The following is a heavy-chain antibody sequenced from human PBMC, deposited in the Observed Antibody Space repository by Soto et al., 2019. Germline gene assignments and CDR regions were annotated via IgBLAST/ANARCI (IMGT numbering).Heavy chain of an antibody. CDR2: ISAYNGNT. J-gene: IGHJ6*02. CDR3: ARIYYYGSGSHRYGMDV. D-gene: IGHD3-10*01. CDR1: GYTFTSYG. V-gene: IGHV1-18*01. Sequence: QVQLVQSGAEVKKPGASVKVSCKASGYTFTSYGISWVRQAPGQGLEWMGWISAYNGNTNYAQKLQGRVTMTTDTSTSTAYMELRRLRSDDTAVYYCARIYYYGSGSHRYGMDVWGQGTTVTVSS.